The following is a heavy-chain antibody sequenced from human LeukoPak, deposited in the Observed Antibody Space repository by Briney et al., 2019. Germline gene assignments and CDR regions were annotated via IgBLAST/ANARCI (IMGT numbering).Heavy chain of an antibody. CDR3: TKGVSGTYFGMDV. CDR1: GYSFTNYW. CDR2: IYPGDSGT. V-gene: IGHV5-51*01. Sequence: AGESLKISCMGSGYSFTNYWIAWVRQMPGEGLEWMGIIYPGDSGTTYSPSFEGQVTVSADKSISTAYLQWSSLKASDTAVYYCTKGVSGTYFGMDVWGQGTTVTVSS. J-gene: IGHJ6*02. D-gene: IGHD3-10*01.